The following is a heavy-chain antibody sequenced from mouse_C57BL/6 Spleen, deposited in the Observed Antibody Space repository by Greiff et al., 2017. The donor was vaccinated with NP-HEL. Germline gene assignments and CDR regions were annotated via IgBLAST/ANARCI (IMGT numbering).Heavy chain of an antibody. D-gene: IGHD1-1*01. Sequence: EVHLVESGGGLVKPGGSLKLSCAASGFTFSDYGMHWVRQAPEKGLEWVAYISSGSSTIYYADTVKGRFTISRDNAKNTLFLQMTSLRSEDTAMYYCARDYGSRFDYWGQGTTLTVSS. CDR1: GFTFSDYG. CDR3: ARDYGSRFDY. J-gene: IGHJ2*01. V-gene: IGHV5-17*01. CDR2: ISSGSSTI.